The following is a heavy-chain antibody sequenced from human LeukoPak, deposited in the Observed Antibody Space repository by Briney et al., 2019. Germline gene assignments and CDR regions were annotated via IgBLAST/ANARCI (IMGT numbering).Heavy chain of an antibody. CDR3: AKAYLHDYYGSGSYAFDI. CDR1: GFTFSSYN. D-gene: IGHD3-10*01. CDR2: ISGSGGST. Sequence: GGSLRLSCAASGFTFSSYNINWVRQAPGKGLEWVSAISGSGGSTYYADSVKGRFTISRDNSKNTLYLQMNSLRAEDTAVYYCAKAYLHDYYGSGSYAFDIWDQGTMVTVSS. J-gene: IGHJ3*02. V-gene: IGHV3-23*01.